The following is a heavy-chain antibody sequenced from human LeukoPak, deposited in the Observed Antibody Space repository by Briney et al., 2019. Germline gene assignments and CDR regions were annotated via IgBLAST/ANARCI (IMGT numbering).Heavy chain of an antibody. CDR3: AKGGVWFGNSNP. J-gene: IGHJ5*02. D-gene: IGHD3-10*01. V-gene: IGHV3-30*02. CDR1: GFTFSSYG. Sequence: GGSLRLSCAASGFTFSSYGMHWVRQAPGKGLEWVAFIRYDGSNKYYADSVKGRFTISRDNSKNTLYLQMNSLRPGDTAVYYFAKGGVWFGNSNPWGQGTLVTVSS. CDR2: IRYDGSNK.